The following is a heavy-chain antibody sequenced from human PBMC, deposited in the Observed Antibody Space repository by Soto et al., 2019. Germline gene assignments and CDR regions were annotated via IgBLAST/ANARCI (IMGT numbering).Heavy chain of an antibody. Sequence: SETLSLTCSVSGDSISNSRFYWAWIRQPPGEGLEWIGSIYHTGNAYYNPPFKSRATISVDTSKNQFSLKVNSVTAADTAVYYCARYIGAAGYFDYWGQGTLVTVSS. D-gene: IGHD6-13*01. CDR2: IYHTGNA. CDR3: ARYIGAAGYFDY. CDR1: GDSISNSRFY. J-gene: IGHJ4*02. V-gene: IGHV4-39*01.